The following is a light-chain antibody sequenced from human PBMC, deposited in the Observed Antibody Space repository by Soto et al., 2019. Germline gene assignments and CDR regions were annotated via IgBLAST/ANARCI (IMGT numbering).Light chain of an antibody. V-gene: IGLV2-14*01. J-gene: IGLJ1*01. CDR3: NSYRHSTTLV. CDR1: SSDVGGYNS. CDR2: EVS. Sequence: QSVLTQPASVSGSPGPSITISCTGTSSDVGGYNSVSWFQQHPSKAPKLIIYEVSHRPSGVSIRFSGSKSGNTASLTISGLQAEDEADYYCNSYRHSTTLVFGTGTKLTVL.